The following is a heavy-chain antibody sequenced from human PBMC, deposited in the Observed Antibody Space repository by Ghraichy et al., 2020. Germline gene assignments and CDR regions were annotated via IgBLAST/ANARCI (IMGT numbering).Heavy chain of an antibody. V-gene: IGHV1-3*01. D-gene: IGHD2-2*02. Sequence: ASVKVSCKAFGFTFSNYAMHWVRQAPGQGLEWMGWINVDDGNTKYSETFQGRVTITRDTSASTAYMELTSLRSEDTAVYYCARDTNYQLLYHDLHGAFDIWGQGTMVTVSS. CDR3: ARDTNYQLLYHDLHGAFDI. J-gene: IGHJ3*02. CDR2: INVDDGNT. CDR1: GFTFSNYA.